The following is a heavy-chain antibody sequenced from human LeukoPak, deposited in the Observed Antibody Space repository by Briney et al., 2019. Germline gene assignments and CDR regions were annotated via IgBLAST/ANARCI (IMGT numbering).Heavy chain of an antibody. CDR2: ISGSGGST. V-gene: IGHV3-23*01. CDR1: GFTFSSYA. D-gene: IGHD6-19*01. J-gene: IGHJ3*02. Sequence: PRGSLRLSCAASGFTFSSYAMSWVRQAPGKGLEWVSSISGSGGSTYYSDSVKGRFTISRDNSKNTLYLQLNSLRAEDTAVYYCAKDRSSGWYDAFDIWGQGTMVIVSS. CDR3: AKDRSSGWYDAFDI.